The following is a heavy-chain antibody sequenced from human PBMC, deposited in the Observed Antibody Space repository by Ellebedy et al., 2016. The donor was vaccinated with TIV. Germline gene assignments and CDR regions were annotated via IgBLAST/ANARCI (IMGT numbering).Heavy chain of an antibody. D-gene: IGHD3-10*01. CDR1: GYTFTGYY. J-gene: IGHJ3*02. CDR2: LNPNSGGT. Sequence: AASVKVSCKASGYTFTGYYMHWVRQAPGQGLEWMGWLNPNSGGTNYAQNFQGRVTMTRDTSISTAYMELSRLRSDDTAVYYCARGNYYGSGSPLEPRRYAFDIWGQGTMVTVSS. CDR3: ARGNYYGSGSPLEPRRYAFDI. V-gene: IGHV1-2*02.